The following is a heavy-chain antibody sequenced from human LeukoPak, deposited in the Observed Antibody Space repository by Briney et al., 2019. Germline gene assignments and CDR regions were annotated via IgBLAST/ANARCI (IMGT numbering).Heavy chain of an antibody. D-gene: IGHD2-2*01. V-gene: IGHV3-30*18. CDR3: AKNGDSTSTSCYFDY. Sequence: GGSLRLSCAASGCTFSRYNVNWARQAPGKGLEWVAVISCDGSNKYYADSVKGRFTISRDNSKNTLYLQMNSLRAEDTAVYYCAKNGDSTSTSCYFDYWGQGTLVTVSS. CDR2: ISCDGSNK. J-gene: IGHJ4*02. CDR1: GCTFSRYN.